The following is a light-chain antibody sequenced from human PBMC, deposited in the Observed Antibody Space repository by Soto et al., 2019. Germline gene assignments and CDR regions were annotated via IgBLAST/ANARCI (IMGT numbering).Light chain of an antibody. CDR2: LNSDGSH. CDR1: SGHSSYA. Sequence: QSALTQSPSASASLGASVKLTCTLSSGHSSYAIAWHQQQPEKGPRYLMKLNSDGSHSKGDGIPDRFSGSSSGAERYLTISSLQSEDEADYYCQTWGTGPLVFGGGTKLTVL. J-gene: IGLJ2*01. CDR3: QTWGTGPLV. V-gene: IGLV4-69*01.